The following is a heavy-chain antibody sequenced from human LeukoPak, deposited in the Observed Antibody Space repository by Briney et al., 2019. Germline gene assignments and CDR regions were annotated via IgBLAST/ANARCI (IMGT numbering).Heavy chain of an antibody. Sequence: GGSLRLSCAASGFTFSSYSMNWVRQAPGKGLEWVSYISSSSRSIYYADSVKGRFTISRDNAKNSLYLQMNSLRAEDTAVYYCARGLPPYGEIAFDIWGQGTLVTVSS. D-gene: IGHD4-17*01. V-gene: IGHV3-48*04. CDR3: ARGLPPYGEIAFDI. CDR2: ISSSSRSI. CDR1: GFTFSSYS. J-gene: IGHJ3*02.